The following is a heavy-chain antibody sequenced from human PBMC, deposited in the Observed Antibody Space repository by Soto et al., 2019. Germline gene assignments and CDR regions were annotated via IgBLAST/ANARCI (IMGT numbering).Heavy chain of an antibody. J-gene: IGHJ5*02. CDR1: GFSLSSRGVG. Sequence: SGPTLVNPTETLTLTCTFSGFSLSSRGVGVGWIRQPPGKGLEWLALIYWNDDKRYSPSLKSRLTITKDTSKNQVVLLMTNMDPVDTATYYCAHRGYGNYPRDNWFDPWGQGTLVTVSS. V-gene: IGHV2-5*01. D-gene: IGHD4-17*01. CDR3: AHRGYGNYPRDNWFDP. CDR2: IYWNDDK.